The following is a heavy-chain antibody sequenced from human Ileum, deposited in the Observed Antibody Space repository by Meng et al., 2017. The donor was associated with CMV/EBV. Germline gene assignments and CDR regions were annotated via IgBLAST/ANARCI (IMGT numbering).Heavy chain of an antibody. CDR3: ARVRLSNGNVDL. J-gene: IGHJ5*02. CDR1: GYQFGDYW. D-gene: IGHD2-8*01. V-gene: IGHV5-51*01. Sequence: CKDLGYQFGDYWIGWVRQMPGKGLEWMGIIYCGDSDTRYRPSFEGHVTISADESINTAYLRWNSLQASDTAMYYCARVRLSNGNVDLWGQGTLVTVSS. CDR2: IYCGDSDT.